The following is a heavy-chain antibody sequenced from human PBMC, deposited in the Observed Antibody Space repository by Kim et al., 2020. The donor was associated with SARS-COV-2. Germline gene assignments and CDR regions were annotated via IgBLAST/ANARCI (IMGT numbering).Heavy chain of an antibody. V-gene: IGHV4-39*01. CDR3: ARLILDTAMVGDAFDI. Sequence: SETLSLTSTVSGGSISSSSYYWGWIRQPPGKGLEWIGSIYYSGSTYYNPSLKSRVTISVDTSKNQFSLKLSSVTAADTAVYYCARLILDTAMVGDAFDIWGQGTMVTVSS. CDR2: IYYSGST. D-gene: IGHD5-18*01. CDR1: GGSISSSSYY. J-gene: IGHJ3*02.